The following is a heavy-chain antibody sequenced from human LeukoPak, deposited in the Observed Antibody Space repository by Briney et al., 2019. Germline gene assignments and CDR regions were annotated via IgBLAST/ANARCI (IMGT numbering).Heavy chain of an antibody. D-gene: IGHD5-18*01. V-gene: IGHV3-15*01. CDR1: GFTFTNGW. Sequence: GGSLRLSCAASGFTFTNGWMSWVRQAPGKGLEWVGRIKSKVDGGTIDYATPVKGRFTISRDDSENTLYLQMNSLKIEDTAMYYCAKGGKQLWFDYWGQGTLVTVSS. CDR2: IKSKVDGGTI. J-gene: IGHJ4*02. CDR3: AKGGKQLWFDY.